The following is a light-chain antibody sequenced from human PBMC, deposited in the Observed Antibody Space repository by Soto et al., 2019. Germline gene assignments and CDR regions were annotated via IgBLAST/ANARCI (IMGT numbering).Light chain of an antibody. CDR1: SSNIGSDY. J-gene: IGLJ2*01. V-gene: IGLV1-51*01. Sequence: QSVLTQPPSVSAAPGQKVTISCSGSSSNIGSDYVSWYQQLPGTAPRLLIYGNNKRSSGTPDRCSGSKSGTSATLDITGLQTGDEADYYCETWDNSLSAVVFGGGTKLTVL. CDR2: GNN. CDR3: ETWDNSLSAVV.